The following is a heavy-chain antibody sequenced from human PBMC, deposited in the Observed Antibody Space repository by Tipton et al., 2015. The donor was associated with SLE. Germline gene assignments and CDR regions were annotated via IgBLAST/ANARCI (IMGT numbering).Heavy chain of an antibody. CDR1: GYSISSGYY. Sequence: TLSLTCTVSGYSISSGYYWGWIRQPPGKGLEWIGSIYHSGSTYYNPSLKSRVTISVDTSKNQFSLKLSSVTAADTAVYYCATSPITIFGGAGGYWGQGTLVTVSS. CDR2: IYHSGST. V-gene: IGHV4-38-2*02. CDR3: ATSPITIFGGAGGY. D-gene: IGHD3-3*01. J-gene: IGHJ4*02.